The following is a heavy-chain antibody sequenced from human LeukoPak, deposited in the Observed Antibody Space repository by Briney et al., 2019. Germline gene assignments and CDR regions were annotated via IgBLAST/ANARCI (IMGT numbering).Heavy chain of an antibody. CDR3: AKDRRAGSYDY. Sequence: GGSLRLSCAASGFTFSRNGMTWVGQAPGNGREWVSAISGSGGNTYYADSVKGRFTISRDNPKNTLYLQMNSLRAEDTAVYYCAKDRRAGSYDYWGQGTLVTVSS. CDR2: ISGSGGNT. D-gene: IGHD3-10*01. CDR1: GFTFSRNG. V-gene: IGHV3-23*01. J-gene: IGHJ4*02.